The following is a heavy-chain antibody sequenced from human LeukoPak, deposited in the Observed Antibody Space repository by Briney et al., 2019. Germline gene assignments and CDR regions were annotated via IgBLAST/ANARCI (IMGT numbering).Heavy chain of an antibody. V-gene: IGHV4-34*01. J-gene: IGHJ4*02. CDR1: GGSFRGYY. CDR3: ASTERCSTTCPLDY. D-gene: IGHD2-2*01. CDR2: INHSGST. Sequence: PAETLSLTCAVYGGSFRGYYWSWIRQPPGKGLEWIGEINHSGSTNYNPSLKSRVTISLDTSMKKFSLKLNSVTAADSAVYYCASTERCSTTCPLDYWGQGTLVTVSS.